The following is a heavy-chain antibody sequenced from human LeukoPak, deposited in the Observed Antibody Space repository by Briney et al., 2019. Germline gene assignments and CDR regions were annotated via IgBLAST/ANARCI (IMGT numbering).Heavy chain of an antibody. CDR2: INSDGSST. Sequence: PGGSLRLSCAASGFTFSSYWMHWVRQAPGKGLVWVSRINSDGSSTSYADSVKGRFTISRDNAKNTLYLQMNSLRAEDTAVYYCARELGYCSGGSCYSGLDAFDIWGQGTMVTVSS. V-gene: IGHV3-74*01. CDR1: GFTFSSYW. D-gene: IGHD2-15*01. CDR3: ARELGYCSGGSCYSGLDAFDI. J-gene: IGHJ3*02.